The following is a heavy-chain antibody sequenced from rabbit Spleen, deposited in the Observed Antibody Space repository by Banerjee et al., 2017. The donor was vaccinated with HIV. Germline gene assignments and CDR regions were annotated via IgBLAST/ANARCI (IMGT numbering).Heavy chain of an antibody. V-gene: IGHV1S45*01. CDR2: IYTVSGSA. Sequence: QEYLEESGGDLVKPEGSLTLTCTASRFSFSSGYWISWVRQAPGKGLEWIGCIYTVSGSAYYATWAKGRFTISKTSSTTVTLQMTSLTAADTATYFCAGDHAISGYRFNLWGPGTLVTVS. CDR1: RFSFSSGYW. CDR3: AGDHAISGYRFNL. D-gene: IGHD1-1*01. J-gene: IGHJ4*01.